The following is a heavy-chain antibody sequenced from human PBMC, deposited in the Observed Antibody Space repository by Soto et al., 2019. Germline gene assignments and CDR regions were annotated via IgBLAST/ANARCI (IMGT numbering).Heavy chain of an antibody. V-gene: IGHV4-39*01. D-gene: IGHD3-16*01. CDR1: GGSISSSSYY. Sequence: SETLSLTCTVSGGSISSSSYYWGWIRQPPGKGLEWIGSIYYSGSTYYNPSLKSRVTISVDTSKNQFSLKLSSVTAADTAVYCCARQGDGLFDYWGQGTLVTAPQ. CDR3: ARQGDGLFDY. CDR2: IYYSGST. J-gene: IGHJ4*02.